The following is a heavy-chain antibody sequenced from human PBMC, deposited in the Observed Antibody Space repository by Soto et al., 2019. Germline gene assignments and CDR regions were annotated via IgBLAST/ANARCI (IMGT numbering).Heavy chain of an antibody. V-gene: IGHV3-21*01. CDR2: ISSSSSYI. D-gene: IGHD2-21*02. Sequence: GGSLRLSCAASGFTFSSYAMSWVRQAPGKGLEWVSSISSSSSYIYYADSVKGRFTISRDNAKNSLYLQMNSLRAEDTAVYYCASADAYCGGDCRVAFDIWGQGTMVTVSS. CDR1: GFTFSSYA. CDR3: ASADAYCGGDCRVAFDI. J-gene: IGHJ3*02.